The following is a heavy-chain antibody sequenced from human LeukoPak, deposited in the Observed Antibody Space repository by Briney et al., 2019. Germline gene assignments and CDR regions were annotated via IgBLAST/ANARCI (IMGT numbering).Heavy chain of an antibody. J-gene: IGHJ4*02. Sequence: ASVKASCKASGYTFTSYDINWVRQATGQGLEWMGWMNPNSGNTGYAQKFQGRVTMTRNTSISTAYMELSSLRSEDTAVYYCARPLVVGATAFDYWGQGTLVTVSS. V-gene: IGHV1-8*01. CDR2: MNPNSGNT. D-gene: IGHD1-26*01. CDR3: ARPLVVGATAFDY. CDR1: GYTFTSYD.